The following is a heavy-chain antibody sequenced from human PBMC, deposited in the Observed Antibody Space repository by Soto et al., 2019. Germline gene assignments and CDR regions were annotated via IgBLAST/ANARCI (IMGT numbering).Heavy chain of an antibody. J-gene: IGHJ3*02. CDR3: AKGDIVVVPAAMTAFDI. CDR1: GFTFSSYA. D-gene: IGHD2-2*01. Sequence: GGFLRLSCAASGFTFSSYAMSWVRQAPGKGLEWVSAISGSGGSTYYADSVKGRFTISRDNSKNTLYLQMNSLRAEDTAVYYCAKGDIVVVPAAMTAFDIWGQGTMVTVSS. V-gene: IGHV3-23*01. CDR2: ISGSGGST.